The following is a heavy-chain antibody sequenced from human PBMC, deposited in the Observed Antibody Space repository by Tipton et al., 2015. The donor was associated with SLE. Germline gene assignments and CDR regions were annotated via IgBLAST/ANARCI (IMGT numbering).Heavy chain of an antibody. Sequence: TLSLTCTVSGGSISSHYWSWIRQPPGEGLEWIGYIYYSGSTNYNPSLKSRVTISVDTSKNQFSLKLSSVTAADTAVYYCARDSTYSSGWDYYYYYGMDVWGQGTTVTVSS. CDR2: IYYSGST. CDR1: GGSISSHY. J-gene: IGHJ6*02. CDR3: ARDSTYSSGWDYYYYYGMDV. D-gene: IGHD6-19*01. V-gene: IGHV4-59*11.